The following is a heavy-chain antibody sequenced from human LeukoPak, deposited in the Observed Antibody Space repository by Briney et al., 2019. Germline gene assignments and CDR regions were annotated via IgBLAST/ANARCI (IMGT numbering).Heavy chain of an antibody. CDR1: GYTFTSYG. CDR2: ISAYNGNT. D-gene: IGHD5-18*01. Sequence: GASVKVSCKPSGYTFTSYGIIWVRQAPGQGLEWMGWISAYNGNTNYAQKVQGRVTMTTDTSTSTVYMELRSLRSDDTAVYYCARVLGGYSYGYLDCWGQGTLVTVSS. V-gene: IGHV1-18*01. J-gene: IGHJ4*02. CDR3: ARVLGGYSYGYLDC.